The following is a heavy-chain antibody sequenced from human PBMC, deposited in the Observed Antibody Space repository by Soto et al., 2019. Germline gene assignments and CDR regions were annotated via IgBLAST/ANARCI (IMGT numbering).Heavy chain of an antibody. J-gene: IGHJ6*02. D-gene: IGHD2-15*01. CDR2: IWYDGSNK. Sequence: WGSLRLSCSASVFTFSSYGMHWFRQAPGKGLEWVAVIWYDGSNKYYADSVKGRFTISRDNSKNTLYLQMNSLRAEDTAVYYCARDPGYCSGGSCYSDEFYYYGMDVWGQGTTVTVSS. V-gene: IGHV3-33*01. CDR3: ARDPGYCSGGSCYSDEFYYYGMDV. CDR1: VFTFSSYG.